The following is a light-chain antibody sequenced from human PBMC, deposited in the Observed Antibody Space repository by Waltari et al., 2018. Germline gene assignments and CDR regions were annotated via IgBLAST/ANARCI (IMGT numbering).Light chain of an antibody. CDR2: GPG. Sequence: SSDLTQDPSVPVALGQTVRITCQGDTLRRYYASWYQQRPGQAPVLVLYGPGNRPSGIPDRFSGSTSGNTASVTITGAQAEDEADYYCHSRETFSTRLFGGGTRLTV. V-gene: IGLV3-19*01. CDR1: TLRRYY. J-gene: IGLJ2*01. CDR3: HSRETFSTRL.